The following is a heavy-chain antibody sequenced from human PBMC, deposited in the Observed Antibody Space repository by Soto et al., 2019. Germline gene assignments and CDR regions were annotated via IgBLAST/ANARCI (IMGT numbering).Heavy chain of an antibody. V-gene: IGHV3-23*01. CDR1: GFTLDNG. Sequence: GGSLRLSCAASGFTLDNGMTWVRQAPGKGLEWISTIDYSGANTHYADSVKGRFTISRDKSRNTVALQMSNLRAEDTAIYHCVKEGRDWNSRGSFDLWGRGTMVTVSS. D-gene: IGHD1-1*01. J-gene: IGHJ3*01. CDR3: VKEGRDWNSRGSFDL. CDR2: IDYSGANT.